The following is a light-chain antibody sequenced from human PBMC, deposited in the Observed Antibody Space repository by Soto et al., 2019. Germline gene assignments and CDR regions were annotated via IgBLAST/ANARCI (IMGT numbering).Light chain of an antibody. CDR2: GNN. J-gene: IGLJ1*01. V-gene: IGLV1-40*01. CDR3: QSYDSSLSGLYV. CDR1: SSNIGGGYD. Sequence: QSVLTQPPSGSGVPGQRVTISCTGSSSNIGGGYDVHWYRQLPRTAPKLLIYGNNNRPSGVPDRFSASRSGSSASLAITGLQAEDEADYYCQSYDSSLSGLYVFGTGTKLNV.